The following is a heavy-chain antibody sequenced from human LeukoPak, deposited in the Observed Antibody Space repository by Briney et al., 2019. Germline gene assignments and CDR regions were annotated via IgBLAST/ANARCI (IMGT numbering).Heavy chain of an antibody. CDR1: GFTFSNYA. V-gene: IGHV3-23*01. CDR2: ISGSSGRT. CDR3: AKDYFDSRGYYYYFEY. D-gene: IGHD3-22*01. Sequence: GGSLRLSCAASGFTFSNYAMSWVRQAPGKGLEWVSTISGSSGRTNYADSVKGRFTISRDSSKNTLNLQMNSLRAEDTAVYYCAKDYFDSRGYYYYFEYWGQGTLVTVSS. J-gene: IGHJ4*02.